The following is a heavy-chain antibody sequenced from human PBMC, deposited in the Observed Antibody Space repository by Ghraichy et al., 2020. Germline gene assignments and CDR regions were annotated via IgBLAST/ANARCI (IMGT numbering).Heavy chain of an antibody. V-gene: IGHV4-59*01. CDR3: GRDSSSSWFFDL. CDR1: GGSISAFY. J-gene: IGHJ2*01. Sequence: SETLSLTCTVSGGSISAFYWSWIRQPPGKGLEWIGHIYYTGITKYNASLKSRVTISVDTSKNQFSLKLNSVTAADTAVYYCGRDSSSSWFFDLWGRGTLVTVSS. CDR2: IYYTGIT. D-gene: IGHD6-6*01.